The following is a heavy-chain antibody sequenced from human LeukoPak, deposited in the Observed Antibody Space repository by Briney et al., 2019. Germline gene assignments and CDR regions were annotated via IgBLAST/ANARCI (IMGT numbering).Heavy chain of an antibody. J-gene: IGHJ6*04. CDR1: GGSFSGYY. V-gene: IGHV4-34*01. D-gene: IGHD2-2*01. Sequence: SETLSLTCAVYGGSFSGYYWSWIRQPPGKGLEWIGEINHSGSTNYNPSLKSRVTISVDTSKNQFSLKLSSVTAADTAVYYCARGRGYCSSTRCQNYYGMDVWGKGTTVTVSS. CDR3: ARGRGYCSSTRCQNYYGMDV. CDR2: INHSGST.